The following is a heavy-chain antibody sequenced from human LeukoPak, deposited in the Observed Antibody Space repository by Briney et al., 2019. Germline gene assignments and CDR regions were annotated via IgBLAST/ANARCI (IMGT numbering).Heavy chain of an antibody. Sequence: AGRSLRLSCAASGFTFSSYGMHWVRQAPGKGLEWVAVIWYDGSNKCYADSVKGRFTISRDNSKNTLYLQMNSLRAEDTAVYYCARDGGSYPFDYWGQGTMVTVSS. CDR2: IWYDGSNK. V-gene: IGHV3-33*01. J-gene: IGHJ4*03. D-gene: IGHD1-26*01. CDR1: GFTFSSYG. CDR3: ARDGGSYPFDY.